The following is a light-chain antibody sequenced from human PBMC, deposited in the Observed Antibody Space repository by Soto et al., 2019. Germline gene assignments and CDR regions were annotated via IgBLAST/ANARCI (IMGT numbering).Light chain of an antibody. V-gene: IGKV1-5*01. CDR2: DAS. CDR3: QQYNSYSYT. J-gene: IGKJ2*01. Sequence: DIQMTQSPSTLSASVGDRVTITCRASQTIVNWLAWYQQKPGKAPKLLIYDASTLESGVPSRFSGSGSGTEFTLTISSLQPDDFATYYCQQYNSYSYTFGQGTKLEIK. CDR1: QTIVNW.